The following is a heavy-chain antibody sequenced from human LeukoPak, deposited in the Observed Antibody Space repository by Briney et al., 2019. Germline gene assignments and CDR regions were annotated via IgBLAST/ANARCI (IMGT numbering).Heavy chain of an antibody. D-gene: IGHD2-15*01. CDR1: GGSFSGYY. CDR2: INHSGST. V-gene: IGHV4-34*01. CDR3: ARVLVVAATVGFDY. Sequence: SETLSLTCAVYGGSFSGYYWSGIRQPPGKGLEWLGEINHSGSTNYNPSLKSRVTISVDTSKNQFSLKLSSVTAADTAVYYCARVLVVAATVGFDYWGQGTLVTVSS. J-gene: IGHJ4*02.